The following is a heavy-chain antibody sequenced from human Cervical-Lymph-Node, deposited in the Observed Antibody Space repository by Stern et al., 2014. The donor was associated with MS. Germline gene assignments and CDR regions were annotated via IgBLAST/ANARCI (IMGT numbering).Heavy chain of an antibody. Sequence: EMQLVESGGGLVQPGGSLRLSCTASGFTFRDHYMDWVRQAPGKGLEWVGRIRKKGENYIADYAASLTGRFSISRDDSKNSLFLQMNSLSPEDTAVYYCARVTAVAIDYWGQGTLVTVSS. CDR1: GFTFRDHY. CDR3: ARVTAVAIDY. D-gene: IGHD4-23*01. CDR2: IRKKGENYIA. J-gene: IGHJ4*02. V-gene: IGHV3-72*01.